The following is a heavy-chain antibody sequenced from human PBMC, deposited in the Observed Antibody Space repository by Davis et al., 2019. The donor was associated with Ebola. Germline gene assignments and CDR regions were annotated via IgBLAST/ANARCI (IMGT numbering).Heavy chain of an antibody. CDR3: ARDSSFWNDVWGPLTGMSGLDY. V-gene: IGHV3-11*06. D-gene: IGHD1-1*01. J-gene: IGHJ4*02. Sequence: GRFTISRDNAKNSLYLQMNSLRAEDTAVYYCARDSSFWNDVWGPLTGMSGLDYWGQGTLVTVSS.